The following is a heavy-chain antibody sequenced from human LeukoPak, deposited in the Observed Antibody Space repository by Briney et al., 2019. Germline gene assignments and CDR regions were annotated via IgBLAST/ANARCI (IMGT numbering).Heavy chain of an antibody. CDR1: GFTFSSYG. CDR2: ISAISSSST. D-gene: IGHD5-18*01. J-gene: IGHJ4*02. CDR3: ARAMGYSYGFDY. V-gene: IGHV3-48*04. Sequence: GGTLRLSCAASGFTFSSYGMSWVRQAPGKGLEWVSYISAISSSSTYYADSVKGRFTISRDNAKNSLYLQMNSLRAEDTAVYYCARAMGYSYGFDYWGQGTLVTVSS.